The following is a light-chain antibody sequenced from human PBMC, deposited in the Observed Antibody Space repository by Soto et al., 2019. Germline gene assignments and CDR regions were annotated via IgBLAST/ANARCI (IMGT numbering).Light chain of an antibody. CDR3: QQYNNWPPIT. V-gene: IGKV3D-15*01. CDR2: GAS. Sequence: EIVMTLSPATLSVSTGERVILSCRASRGVSSDLAWYQQKPGQAPRLLIYGASSRATGIPDRFSGSGSGTEFTLTISSLQSEDFAVYYCQQYNNWPPITFGQGTRLEIK. CDR1: RGVSSD. J-gene: IGKJ5*01.